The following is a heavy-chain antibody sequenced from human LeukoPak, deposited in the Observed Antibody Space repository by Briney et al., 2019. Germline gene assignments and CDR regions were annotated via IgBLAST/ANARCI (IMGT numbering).Heavy chain of an antibody. Sequence: PSETLSLTCAVSGGSISSGGYSWSWIRQPPGKGLGWIGYISYSGSTNYNPSLKSRVTISVDRSKNQLSLKLSSVTAADTAVYYCARGTPMVLDYWGQGTLVTVSS. CDR2: ISYSGST. V-gene: IGHV4-30-2*01. D-gene: IGHD3-10*01. J-gene: IGHJ4*02. CDR1: GGSISSGGYS. CDR3: ARGTPMVLDY.